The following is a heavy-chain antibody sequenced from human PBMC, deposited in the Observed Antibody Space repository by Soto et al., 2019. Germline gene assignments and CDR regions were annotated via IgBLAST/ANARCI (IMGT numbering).Heavy chain of an antibody. J-gene: IGHJ3*02. CDR2: IYYSVST. Sequence: QLQLQESGPGLVKPSETLSLTCTVSGGSISSSNYYWGWIRQPPGKGLEWIGSIYYSVSTFYNPSLKSRVTLSVDTYRNQFSRKLNSVTAADTAVYYCARPPTANRDAFEIWGQGTLVTVSS. V-gene: IGHV4-39*01. CDR1: GGSISSSNYY. D-gene: IGHD2-8*01. CDR3: ARPPTANRDAFEI.